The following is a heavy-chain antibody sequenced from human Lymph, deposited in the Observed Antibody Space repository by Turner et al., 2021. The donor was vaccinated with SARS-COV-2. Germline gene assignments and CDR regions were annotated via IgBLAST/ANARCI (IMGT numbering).Heavy chain of an antibody. CDR3: ARGDYYGSGTYPGKTFDY. CDR1: GFTFSSYA. J-gene: IGHJ4*02. V-gene: IGHV3-30-3*01. CDR2: ISFDGNNK. Sequence: QVQLVESVGGVVQPGRSLRLSCAAAGFTFSSYAMHWVRQAPGKGLEWVAVISFDGNNKYYTDSVKGRFTISRDNSKNTLYLQLNSLRPEDTAVYYCARGDYYGSGTYPGKTFDYWGQGTLVTVSS. D-gene: IGHD3-10*01.